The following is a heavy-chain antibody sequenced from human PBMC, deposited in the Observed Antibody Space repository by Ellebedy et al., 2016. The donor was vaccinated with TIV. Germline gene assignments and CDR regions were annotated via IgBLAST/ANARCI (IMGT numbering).Heavy chain of an antibody. D-gene: IGHD4-23*01. CDR2: IYYSGST. CDR1: GGSVSSGSYY. Sequence: SETLSLXXTVSGGSVSSGSYYWSWIRQPPGKGLEWIGYIYYSGSTNYNPSLKSRVTISVDTSKNQFSLKLSSVTAADTAVYYCARLSVAAIDAFDIWGQGTMVTVSS. CDR3: ARLSVAAIDAFDI. V-gene: IGHV4-61*01. J-gene: IGHJ3*02.